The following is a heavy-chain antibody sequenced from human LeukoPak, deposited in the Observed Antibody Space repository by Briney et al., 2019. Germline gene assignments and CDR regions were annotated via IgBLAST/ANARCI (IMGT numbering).Heavy chain of an antibody. J-gene: IGHJ4*02. CDR3: ARGYYDSGGYDPGLGY. CDR2: INPSGGST. V-gene: IGHV1-46*01. D-gene: IGHD3-22*01. CDR1: GYTFTSFY. Sequence: GASVKVSCKASGYTFTSFYMQWVRQAPGQGLEWMGIINPSGGSTNYAQKFQGRVSMTRDTSTSTVYMELSSLRSEDTAMYWCARGYYDSGGYDPGLGYWGQGTLVTVSS.